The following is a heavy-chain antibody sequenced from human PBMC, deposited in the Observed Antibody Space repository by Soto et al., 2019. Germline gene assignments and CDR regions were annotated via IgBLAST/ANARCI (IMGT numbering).Heavy chain of an antibody. Sequence: QVQLQQWGAGPLRPLETLSLTCGVSGGSFSGYYWAWIRQSPGKGLEWIGEINDRGSINYNPSLKSRVSISVDTSKNHYSLNLRSVTAADTAVYCCARESHDIWTGPPWVWYFDLWGRGTLVTVSS. J-gene: IGHJ2*01. CDR1: GGSFSGYY. V-gene: IGHV4-34*01. CDR3: ARESHDIWTGPPWVWYFDL. CDR2: INDRGSI. D-gene: IGHD3-9*01.